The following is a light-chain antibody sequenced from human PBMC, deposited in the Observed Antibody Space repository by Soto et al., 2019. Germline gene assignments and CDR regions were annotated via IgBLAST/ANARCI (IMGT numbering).Light chain of an antibody. CDR1: QSLDTW. J-gene: IGKJ4*01. CDR3: QQYNSWQLS. Sequence: DIQMTQSPSTLSASVGDRVTITCRASQSLDTWLAWYQQKPGKAPKILIYDASILESEAPSRFSGSGSGTEFTLTISSLQPDDSATYYCQQYNSWQLSFGGGTKVDIK. CDR2: DAS. V-gene: IGKV1-5*01.